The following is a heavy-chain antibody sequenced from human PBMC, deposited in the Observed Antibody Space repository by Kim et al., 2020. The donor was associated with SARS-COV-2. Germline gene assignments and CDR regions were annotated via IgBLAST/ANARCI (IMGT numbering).Heavy chain of an antibody. V-gene: IGHV4-39*01. D-gene: IGHD3-3*01. Sequence: STYSNPPLKSRVTISVDTSKNQFSLKMSSVTAADTAVYYCARRSIFGVVDYWGQGTLVTVSS. CDR2: ST. CDR3: ARRSIFGVVDY. J-gene: IGHJ4*02.